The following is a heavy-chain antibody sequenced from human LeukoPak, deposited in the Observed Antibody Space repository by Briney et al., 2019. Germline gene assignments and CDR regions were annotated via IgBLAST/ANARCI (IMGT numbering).Heavy chain of an antibody. CDR3: ASGTYGYVTPGYFDY. V-gene: IGHV4-39*01. J-gene: IGHJ4*02. CDR2: IYYSGST. D-gene: IGHD5-18*01. Sequence: SETLSLTCAVSGGSITSTSYYWGWIRQPPGKGLEWIGSIYYSGSTYYNPSLKSRVTISVDTSKNQFSLKLSSVTAADMAVYYCASGTYGYVTPGYFDYWGQGILVTVSS. CDR1: GGSITSTSYY.